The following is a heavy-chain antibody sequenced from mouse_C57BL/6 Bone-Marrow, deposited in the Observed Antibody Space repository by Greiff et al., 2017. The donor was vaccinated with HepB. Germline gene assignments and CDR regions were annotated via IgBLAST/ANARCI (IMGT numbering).Heavy chain of an antibody. CDR1: GFTFSSYA. CDR2: ISDGGSYT. J-gene: IGHJ2*01. V-gene: IGHV5-4*01. D-gene: IGHD2-2*01. Sequence: DVMLVESGGGLVKPGGSLKLSCAASGFTFSSYAMSWVRQTPEKRLEWVATISDGGSYTYYPDNVKGRFTISRDNAKNNLYLQMSHLKSEDTAMYYCARDYYGYAFDYWGQGTTLTVSS. CDR3: ARDYYGYAFDY.